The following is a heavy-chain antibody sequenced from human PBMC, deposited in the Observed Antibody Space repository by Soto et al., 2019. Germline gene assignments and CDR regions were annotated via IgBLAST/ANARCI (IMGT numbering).Heavy chain of an antibody. J-gene: IGHJ4*02. CDR2: ISGSGGST. D-gene: IGHD6-13*01. CDR1: GFTFSNYA. V-gene: IGHV3-23*01. CDR3: AKDQGSSWYEIDY. Sequence: CGSLRLSCAASGFTFSNYAVTWVHQAPGKGLEWVSTISGSGGSTYYADSVKGRFTISRDNSKNTLYLQMNSLRAEDTAVYYCAKDQGSSWYEIDYWGQGTLVTGSS.